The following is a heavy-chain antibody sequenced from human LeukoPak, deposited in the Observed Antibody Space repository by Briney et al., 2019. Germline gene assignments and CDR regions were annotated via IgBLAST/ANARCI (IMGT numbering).Heavy chain of an antibody. Sequence: GASVKVSCKASGYTFTSYYMHWVRQAPGQGLERMGIINPSGGSTSYAQKFQGRVTMTRDTSTSTVYMELSSLRSEDTAVYYCARGGLVVPAAADAFDIWGQGTMVTVSS. J-gene: IGHJ3*02. CDR1: GYTFTSYY. CDR3: ARGGLVVPAAADAFDI. V-gene: IGHV1-46*01. D-gene: IGHD2-2*01. CDR2: INPSGGST.